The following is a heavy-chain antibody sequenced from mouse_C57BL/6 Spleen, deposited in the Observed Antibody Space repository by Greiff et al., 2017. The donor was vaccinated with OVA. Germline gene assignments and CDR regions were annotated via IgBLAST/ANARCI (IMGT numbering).Heavy chain of an antibody. CDR1: GYTFTSYG. CDR2: IYPRSGNT. J-gene: IGHJ2*01. CDR3: ARWDFDY. Sequence: VKLQESGAELARPGASVKLSCKASGYTFTSYGISWVKQRTGQGLEWIGEIYPRSGNTYYNEKFKGKGTLTAYKSSSTAYMELRSLTSEDSAVYFCARWDFDYWGQGTTLTVSS. V-gene: IGHV1-81*01.